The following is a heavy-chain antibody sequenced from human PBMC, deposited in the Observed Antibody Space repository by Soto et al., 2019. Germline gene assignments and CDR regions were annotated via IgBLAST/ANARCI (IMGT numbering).Heavy chain of an antibody. CDR2: ISWDGGST. J-gene: IGHJ6*02. D-gene: IGHD1-1*01. V-gene: IGHV3-43*01. CDR1: GFTFDDYT. Sequence: PGGSLRLSCAASGFTFDDYTMHWVRQAPGKGLEWVSLISWDGGSTYYADSVKGRFIISRDNSKNSLYLQMNSLRTEDTALYYCAKDMSHTLERDYYYGMDVWGQGTTVTVSS. CDR3: AKDMSHTLERDYYYGMDV.